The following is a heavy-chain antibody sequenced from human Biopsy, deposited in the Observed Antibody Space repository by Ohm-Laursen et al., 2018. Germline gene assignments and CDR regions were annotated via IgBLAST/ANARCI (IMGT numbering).Heavy chain of an antibody. CDR1: GFTFSVYA. CDR3: ARDPIVGSKADGMDV. J-gene: IGHJ6*02. CDR2: IWYDGSNE. V-gene: IGHV3-33*01. Sequence: SLRLSCSAPGFTFSVYAMHWVRQAPGKGLEWVSIIWYDGSNEYYADSVKGRFTISRDNSKNTVFLQMSSLRAEDTGVYYCARDPIVGSKADGMDVWGQGTTVTVSS. D-gene: IGHD1-26*01.